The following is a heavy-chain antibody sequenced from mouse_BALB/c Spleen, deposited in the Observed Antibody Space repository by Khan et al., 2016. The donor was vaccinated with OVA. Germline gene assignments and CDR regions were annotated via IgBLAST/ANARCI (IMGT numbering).Heavy chain of an antibody. J-gene: IGHJ2*01. CDR3: ARQYSNSFFEY. CDR1: GFTFSSFG. V-gene: IGHV5-6*01. CDR2: ISSGGSYT. D-gene: IGHD2-5*01. Sequence: DVLLVESGGDLVKPGGSLKLSCAASGFTFSSFGMSWIRQTPDKRLEWVATISSGGSYTYYPDSVKGRFTISRDNAKNTLYLQMSSLKSEDTAMYYCARQYSNSFFEYWGQGTTLTVSS.